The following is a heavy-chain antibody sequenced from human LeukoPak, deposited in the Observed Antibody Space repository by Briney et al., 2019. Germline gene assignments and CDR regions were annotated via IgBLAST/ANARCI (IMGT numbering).Heavy chain of an antibody. CDR2: IYYSGST. J-gene: IGHJ6*02. D-gene: IGHD3-10*01. CDR1: GGSISSYY. V-gene: IGHV4-59*01. CDR3: ASSPVFVYGMDV. Sequence: PSETLSLTCTVSGGSISSYYWSWIRQPPGKGLEWIGYIYYSGSTNYNPSLKSRVTISVDTSKNQFSLKLSSVTAADTAVYYCASSPVFVYGMDVCGQGTTVTVSS.